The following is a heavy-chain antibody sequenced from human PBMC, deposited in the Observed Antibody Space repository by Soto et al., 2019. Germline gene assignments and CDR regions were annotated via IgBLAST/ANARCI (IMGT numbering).Heavy chain of an antibody. D-gene: IGHD5-12*01. Sequence: ASVKVSCKASGYTFTSYDINWVRQATGQGLEWMGWMNPNSGNTGYAQKFQGRVTMTRNTSISTAYMELSSLRSEDTAVYYCARTYSGYDFGYYYYYMDVWSKGTTVTVS. CDR1: GYTFTSYD. V-gene: IGHV1-8*01. CDR2: MNPNSGNT. CDR3: ARTYSGYDFGYYYYYMDV. J-gene: IGHJ6*03.